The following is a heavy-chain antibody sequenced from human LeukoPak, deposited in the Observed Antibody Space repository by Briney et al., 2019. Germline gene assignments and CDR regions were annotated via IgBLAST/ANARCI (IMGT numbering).Heavy chain of an antibody. Sequence: SETLSLTCTVSGGSISSSSYHWGWIRQPPGKGLEWIGSIYYSGSTYYNPSLKSRVTISVDTSKNQFSLKLSSVTAADTAVYYCARLAERCSGGSCYVNFDYWGQGTLVTVSS. CDR1: GGSISSSSYH. V-gene: IGHV4-39*01. D-gene: IGHD2-15*01. CDR2: IYYSGST. CDR3: ARLAERCSGGSCYVNFDY. J-gene: IGHJ4*02.